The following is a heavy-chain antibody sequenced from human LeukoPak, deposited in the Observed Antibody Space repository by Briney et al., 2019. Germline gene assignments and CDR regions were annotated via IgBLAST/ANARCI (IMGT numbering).Heavy chain of an antibody. D-gene: IGHD3-3*01. CDR3: TTERFLERFAPPDIDY. J-gene: IGHJ4*02. CDR2: IKSKTDGGTT. Sequence: GGSLRLSCTASGFTFSNYPINFVRQALGKGLEWVGRIKSKTDGGTTDYAAPVKGRFTISRDDSKNTLYLQMNSLKTEDTAVYYCTTERFLERFAPPDIDYWGQGTLVTVSS. CDR1: GFTFSNYP. V-gene: IGHV3-15*07.